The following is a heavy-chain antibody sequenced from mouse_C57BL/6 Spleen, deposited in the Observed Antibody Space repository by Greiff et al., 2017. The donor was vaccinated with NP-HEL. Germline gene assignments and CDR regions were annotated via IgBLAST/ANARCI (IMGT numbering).Heavy chain of an antibody. V-gene: IGHV2-5*01. CDR2: LWRGGST. CDR3: AKIYYGNYEGFAY. J-gene: IGHJ3*01. Sequence: QVQLKESGPGLVQPSQSLSIACTVSGFSLTSYGVHWVRQSPGKGLEWLGVLWRGGSTDYNAAFMSRLSITKDNSKSQVFFKMNSLQADDTAIYYCAKIYYGNYEGFAYWGQGTLVTVSA. D-gene: IGHD2-1*01. CDR1: GFSLTSYG.